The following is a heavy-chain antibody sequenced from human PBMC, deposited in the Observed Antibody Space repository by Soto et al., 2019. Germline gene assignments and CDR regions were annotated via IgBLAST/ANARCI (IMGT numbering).Heavy chain of an antibody. CDR1: GFTVRYNY. D-gene: IGHD3-10*01. CDR3: ARGMYGSGSYYIGDAFDM. Sequence: EVQLVESGGGLIQPGGSLRLSCAVSGFTVRYNYMNWVRQAPGKGLEWVSVIYRGGDTFYADSLKGRFTISRDNSKHTLYLQMNSLRAEDTAVYYCARGMYGSGSYYIGDAFDMWGQGTMVTVSS. CDR2: IYRGGDT. J-gene: IGHJ3*02. V-gene: IGHV3-53*01.